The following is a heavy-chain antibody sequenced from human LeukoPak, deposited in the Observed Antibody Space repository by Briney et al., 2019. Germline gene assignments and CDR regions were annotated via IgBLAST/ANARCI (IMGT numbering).Heavy chain of an antibody. V-gene: IGHV5-51*01. CDR3: ARLDSSGYYGAAFDI. D-gene: IGHD3-22*01. CDR1: GYSFTSYW. CDR2: IYPGDSDT. J-gene: IGHJ3*02. Sequence: GEPLKISCKGSGYSFTSYWIGWVRQMPGKGLEWMGIIYPGDSDTRYSPSFQGQVTISADKSISTAYLQWSSLKASDTAMYYCARLDSSGYYGAAFDIWGQGTMVTVSS.